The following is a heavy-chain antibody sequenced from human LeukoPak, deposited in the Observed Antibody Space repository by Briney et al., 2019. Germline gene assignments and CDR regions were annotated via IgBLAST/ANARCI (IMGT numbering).Heavy chain of an antibody. J-gene: IGHJ4*02. V-gene: IGHV3-48*01. CDR3: ARDLSSDGSFGDY. Sequence: GGSLRLSCAASGFTFSAYNMNWVRQAPGKGLEWISYISRSSSPIYYADSLEGRFTVSRDNAKNSLYLQMNNLSADDTAVYYCARDLSSDGSFGDYWGQGTLVTVSS. D-gene: IGHD1-26*01. CDR1: GFTFSAYN. CDR2: ISRSSSPI.